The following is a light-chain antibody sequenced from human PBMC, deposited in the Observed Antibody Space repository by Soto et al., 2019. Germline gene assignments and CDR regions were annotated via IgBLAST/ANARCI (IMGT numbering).Light chain of an antibody. CDR3: QAYDSSLSVVYA. V-gene: IGLV1-40*01. CDR2: GTS. Sequence: QSVLTQPPSVSGAPGQRVTISCTGSSSNIGAGYSVHWYQQLPGTAPKLLIYGTSNRPSGVPDRFSGSKSGTSASLAITGLQAEDEADYYCQAYDSSLSVVYAFGTGTKLTVL. J-gene: IGLJ1*01. CDR1: SSNIGAGYS.